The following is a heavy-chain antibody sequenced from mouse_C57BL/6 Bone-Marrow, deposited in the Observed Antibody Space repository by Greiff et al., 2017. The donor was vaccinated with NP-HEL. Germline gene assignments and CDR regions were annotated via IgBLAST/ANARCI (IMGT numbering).Heavy chain of an antibody. CDR1: GYTFTSYT. J-gene: IGHJ3*01. CDR2: INPSSGYT. V-gene: IGHV1-4*01. Sequence: VQLQESGAELARPGASVKMSCKASGYTFTSYTMHWVKQRPGQGLEWIGYINPSSGYTKYNQKFKDKATLTADKSSSTAYMQLSSLTSEDSAVYYCAIYYGYTWFAYWGQGTLVTVSA. CDR3: AIYYGYTWFAY. D-gene: IGHD2-2*01.